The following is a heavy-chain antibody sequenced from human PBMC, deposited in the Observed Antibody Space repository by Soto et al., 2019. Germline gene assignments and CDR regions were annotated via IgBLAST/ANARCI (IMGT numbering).Heavy chain of an antibody. V-gene: IGHV3-33*01. CDR3: AREGYCSGGGCSGGMDV. D-gene: IGHD2-15*01. J-gene: IGHJ6*02. CDR2: IWFDGSDA. CDR1: GFAFSGYG. Sequence: PGGSLRLSCAASGFAFSGYGTHWVRQAPGKGLEWVAFIWFDGSDALYSDSVEGRFTISRDNSKNTLFLQLNSLRGDDTAVYYCAREGYCSGGGCSGGMDVWGQGTTVTVSS.